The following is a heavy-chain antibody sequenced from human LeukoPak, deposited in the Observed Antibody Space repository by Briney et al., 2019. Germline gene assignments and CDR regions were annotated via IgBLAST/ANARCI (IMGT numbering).Heavy chain of an antibody. D-gene: IGHD3-22*01. V-gene: IGHV4-59*01. CDR1: GGSISSYY. CDR3: ARGGTYYYDSSGYTPFDY. J-gene: IGHJ4*02. CDR2: IYYSGST. Sequence: PSETLSLTCTVSGGSISSYYWSWTRHPPGQGLEWLGYIYYSGSTNYNPSLKSRVTISVDTSKNQFSLKLSSVTAADTAVYYCARGGTYYYDSSGYTPFDYWGQGTLVTVSS.